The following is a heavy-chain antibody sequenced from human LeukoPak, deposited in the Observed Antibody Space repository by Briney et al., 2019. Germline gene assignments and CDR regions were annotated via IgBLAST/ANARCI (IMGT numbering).Heavy chain of an antibody. J-gene: IGHJ6*03. CDR2: IIPIFGTA. Sequence: ASVKVSCKASGGTFSSYAISWVRQAPGQGLEWMGGIIPIFGTANYAQKFQGRVTITADESTSTAYMELSSLRSEDTAVYYCARDRRGTMVRGPQIYYYYYMDVWGKGTTVTISS. D-gene: IGHD3-10*01. CDR3: ARDRRGTMVRGPQIYYYYYMDV. V-gene: IGHV1-69*13. CDR1: GGTFSSYA.